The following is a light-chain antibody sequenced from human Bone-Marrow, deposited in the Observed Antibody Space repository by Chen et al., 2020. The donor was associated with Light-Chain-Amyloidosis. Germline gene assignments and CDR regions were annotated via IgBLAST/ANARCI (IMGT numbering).Light chain of an antibody. CDR2: DAS. Sequence: LKQSPATLSRSPGETATLSCSASHDIDTHLAWYQVRSGQPPRLLIYDASKRPADVPLRFSGSGSGTDFTLTIFGLDADDFALYYCQQRSDWPPEFTFGPGTRVDLK. V-gene: IGKV3D-11*03. CDR1: HDIDTH. CDR3: QQRSDWPPEFT. J-gene: IGKJ3*01.